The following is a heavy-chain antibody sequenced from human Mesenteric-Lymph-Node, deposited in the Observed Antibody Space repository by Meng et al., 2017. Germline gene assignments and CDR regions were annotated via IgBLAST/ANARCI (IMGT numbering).Heavy chain of an antibody. D-gene: IGHD6-19*01. Sequence: GESLKISCATSGFTFSTYAMTWVRQAPGKGLEWVASICGSGRHTYYADSVKGRFTISRDNAKNTLYLQMNSLRAEDTALYYCAVAGKPNAFDSWGQGTMGTVSS. J-gene: IGHJ3*02. CDR2: ICGSGRHT. CDR1: GFTFSTYA. CDR3: AVAGKPNAFDS. V-gene: IGHV3-23*01.